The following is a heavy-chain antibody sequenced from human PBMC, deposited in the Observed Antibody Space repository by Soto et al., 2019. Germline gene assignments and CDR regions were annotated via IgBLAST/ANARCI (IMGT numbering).Heavy chain of an antibody. D-gene: IGHD3-16*02. CDR1: GFTFSIYA. Sequence: GGSLRLSCAASGFTFSIYAMSWVRQAPGKGLEWVSAISGSGGSTYYADSVKGRFTISRDNSKNTLYLQMNSLRAEDTAVYYCAKDSMITFGGVIVTSFDYWGQGTLVTVSS. V-gene: IGHV3-23*01. CDR2: ISGSGGST. CDR3: AKDSMITFGGVIVTSFDY. J-gene: IGHJ4*02.